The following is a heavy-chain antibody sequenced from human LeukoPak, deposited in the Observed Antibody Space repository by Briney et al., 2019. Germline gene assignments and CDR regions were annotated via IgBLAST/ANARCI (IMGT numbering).Heavy chain of an antibody. V-gene: IGHV1-69-2*01. J-gene: IGHJ3*01. CDR1: GHTITDSITDFY. CDR3: ATALNPSAFDV. Sequence: ASVRISCKISGHTITDSITDFYIHWVQQAPGKGLEWMGFVDPENGEVKYADKFQGRVTMTADKSMDIAYMELRSPRSDDTAEYFCATALNPSAFDVWGQGTLVSVSS. CDR2: VDPENGEV.